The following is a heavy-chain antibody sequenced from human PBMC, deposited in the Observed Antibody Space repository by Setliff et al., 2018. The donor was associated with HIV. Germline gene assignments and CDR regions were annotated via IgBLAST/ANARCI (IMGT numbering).Heavy chain of an antibody. D-gene: IGHD3-22*01. CDR2: VKSEGDGGAT. V-gene: IGHV3-15*05. CDR3: ARDDDTTSHYGLFEF. CDR1: GFTFSHAW. J-gene: IGHJ4*02. Sequence: PGGSLRLSCAASGFTFSHAWMSWVRQVPGKGLEWVGHVKSEGDGGATNYAAPVMGRFIISRDDSKSTVYLQMNSLRAEDTAVYYCARDDDTTSHYGLFEFWGQGTLVTVSS.